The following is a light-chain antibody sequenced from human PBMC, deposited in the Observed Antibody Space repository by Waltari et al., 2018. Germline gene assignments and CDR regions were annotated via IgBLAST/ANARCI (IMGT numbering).Light chain of an antibody. J-gene: IGKJ3*01. V-gene: IGKV3-11*01. CDR2: DAS. CDR1: QSVSSY. Sequence: EIVLTQSPATLSLSPGERATLSCRASQSVSSYLAWYQQKPGQPPRLLIYDASNRATGSPARCSGSGSGTDFTLTISSLEPEDFAVYYCQQRSNWPPTFGPGTKVDIK. CDR3: QQRSNWPPT.